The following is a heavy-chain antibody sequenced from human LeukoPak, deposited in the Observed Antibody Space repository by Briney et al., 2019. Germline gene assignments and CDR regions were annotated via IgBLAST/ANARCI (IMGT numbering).Heavy chain of an antibody. J-gene: IGHJ6*02. Sequence: ASVTVSCKASGYTFTSYGISWVRQAPGQGLEWMGWISAYNGNTNYAQKLQGRVTMTTDTSTSTAYMELRSLRSDDTAVYYCARDIRVLRFLEWPAGYYYYGMDVWGQGTTVTVSS. CDR1: GYTFTSYG. D-gene: IGHD3-3*01. V-gene: IGHV1-18*01. CDR3: ARDIRVLRFLEWPAGYYYYGMDV. CDR2: ISAYNGNT.